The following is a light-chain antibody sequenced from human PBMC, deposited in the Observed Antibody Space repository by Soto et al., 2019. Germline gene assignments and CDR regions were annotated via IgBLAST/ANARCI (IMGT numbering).Light chain of an antibody. CDR3: HQYDNWPKT. CDR1: QSVSSSY. CDR2: GAS. J-gene: IGKJ5*01. V-gene: IGKV3-20*01. Sequence: ESVLTQAPGTLSLSPGLRTTLYGRASQSVSSSYLAWYKQKPGQAPRLLIYGASSRATGIPARFSGSGSGTEFTLTISSLKSEDFEVYYCHQYDNWPKTFGQGTRLEIK.